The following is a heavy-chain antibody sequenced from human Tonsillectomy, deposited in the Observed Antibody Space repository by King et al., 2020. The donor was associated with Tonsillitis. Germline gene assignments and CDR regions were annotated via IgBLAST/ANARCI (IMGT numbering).Heavy chain of an antibody. V-gene: IGHV3-74*01. J-gene: IGHJ6*04. CDR2: INSDGSNT. D-gene: IGHD3-10*01. CDR3: ARGWVGEGGG. Sequence: VQLVESGGGLVQPGGSLRLSCAASGFTFSSYWMHWVRQAPGKGLVWVSRINSDGSNTNYADSVKGRFTISRDNAKNTLNLQMNSLRAEDTAVYYCARGWVGEGGGWGKGTTVTVSS. CDR1: GFTFSSYW.